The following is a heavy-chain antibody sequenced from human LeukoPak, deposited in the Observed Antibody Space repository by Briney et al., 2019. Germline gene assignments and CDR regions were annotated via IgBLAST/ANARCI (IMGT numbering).Heavy chain of an antibody. CDR1: GFSFSTYG. CDR2: IRNDGGNK. V-gene: IGHV3-30*02. J-gene: IGHJ3*02. D-gene: IGHD5-24*01. CDR3: ARDRPKPRDGYNSRAFDI. Sequence: GGSLRLSCATSGFSFSTYGTHWVRQAPGKGLEWVAFIRNDGGNKYYVDSVKGRFTISRDNSKNTLDLQMNSLRVEDTAVYYCARDRPKPRDGYNSRAFDIWGQGTMVTVSS.